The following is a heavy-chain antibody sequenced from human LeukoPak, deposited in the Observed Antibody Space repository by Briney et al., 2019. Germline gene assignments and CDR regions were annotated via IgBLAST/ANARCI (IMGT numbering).Heavy chain of an antibody. CDR3: ARDDSSGYSEA. D-gene: IGHD3-22*01. V-gene: IGHV3-23*01. Sequence: GGSLRLSCAASGFTFSSYAMSWVRQAPGKGLEWVSAISGSGGSTYYADSVKGRFTISRDNSKNTLYLQMNSLRAEDTAVYYCARDDSSGYSEAWGQGTLVTVSS. CDR1: GFTFSSYA. CDR2: ISGSGGST. J-gene: IGHJ4*02.